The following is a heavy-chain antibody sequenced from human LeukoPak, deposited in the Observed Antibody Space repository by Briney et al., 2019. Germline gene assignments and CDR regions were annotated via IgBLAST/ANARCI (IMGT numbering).Heavy chain of an antibody. CDR2: INPSGGST. Sequence: ASVKVSCKASGYTFTSYYMHWVRQAPGQGLEWMGIINPSGGSTSYAQKFQGRVTMTTDTSTSTAYMELRSLRSDDTAVYYCARSSGSYYVFDYWGQGTLVTVSS. CDR3: ARSSGSYYVFDY. CDR1: GYTFTSYY. J-gene: IGHJ4*02. D-gene: IGHD1-26*01. V-gene: IGHV1-46*01.